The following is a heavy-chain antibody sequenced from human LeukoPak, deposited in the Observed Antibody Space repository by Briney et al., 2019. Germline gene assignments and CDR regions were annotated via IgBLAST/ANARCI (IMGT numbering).Heavy chain of an antibody. J-gene: IGHJ4*02. CDR3: TTTEGGGWYNY. V-gene: IGHV3-15*01. D-gene: IGHD6-19*01. CDR2: IKSKTDGGTT. Sequence: GGSLRLSCAASGFTFSNAWMSWVREAPGKGLEWVGRIKSKTDGGTTDYAAPVKGRFTISRDDSKNTLYLQMNSLKTEDTAVYYCTTTEGGGWYNYWGQGTLVTVSS. CDR1: GFTFSNAW.